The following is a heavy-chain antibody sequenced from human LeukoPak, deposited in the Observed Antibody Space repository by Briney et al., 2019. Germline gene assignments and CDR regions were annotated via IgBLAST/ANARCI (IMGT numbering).Heavy chain of an antibody. CDR1: GGSISSYY. CDR3: AKTYSGSYYSAFDI. D-gene: IGHD1-26*01. Sequence: SSETLSLTCAVYGGSISSYYWSWIRQPPGKGLEWIGYIYYSGSTNYNPSLKSRVTISVDTSKNQFSLKLSSVTAADTAVYYCAKTYSGSYYSAFDIWGQGTMVTVSS. J-gene: IGHJ3*02. V-gene: IGHV4-59*08. CDR2: IYYSGST.